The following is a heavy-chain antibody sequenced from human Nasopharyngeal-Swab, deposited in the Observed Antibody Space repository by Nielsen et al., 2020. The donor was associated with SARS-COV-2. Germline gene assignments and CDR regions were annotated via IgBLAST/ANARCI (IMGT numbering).Heavy chain of an antibody. CDR2: TYHSGST. D-gene: IGHD3-3*01. Sequence: WIRLPPGKGLEWIGSTYHSGSTNNNPSLKSRVTITVDTSKNQVSLKLTSVTAADTAVYYCAREHIIGNWFDPWGQGTLVTVSS. J-gene: IGHJ5*02. V-gene: IGHV4-59*01. CDR3: AREHIIGNWFDP.